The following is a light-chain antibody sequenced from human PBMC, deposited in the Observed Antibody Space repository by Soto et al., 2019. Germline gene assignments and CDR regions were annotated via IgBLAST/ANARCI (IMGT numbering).Light chain of an antibody. CDR2: DAS. Sequence: DIQMTKSPYSLAASLGVRVTITGRASLSISSWLAWYQQKPGKAPKHLIYDASSLESGVPSWFSGSGSGTEFTRTYSSLQPDYFATYNCQHYKSYSEAFGQWTKVDIK. CDR1: LSISSW. V-gene: IGKV1-5*01. CDR3: QHYKSYSEA. J-gene: IGKJ1*01.